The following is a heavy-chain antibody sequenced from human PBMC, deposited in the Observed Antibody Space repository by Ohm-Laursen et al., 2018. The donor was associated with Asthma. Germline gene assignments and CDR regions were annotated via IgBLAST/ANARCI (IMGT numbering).Heavy chain of an antibody. CDR3: ARDISDYYYYGMDV. V-gene: IGHV3-11*06. CDR2: TSGSSSYT. J-gene: IGHJ6*02. Sequence: SLRLSCTAPGFTFSDYYTSWIRQAPGKGLEWVSYTSGSSSYTNYADSVKGRFTISRDNAKNSLYLQMNSLRAEDTAVYYCARDISDYYYYGMDVWGQGTTVTVSS. CDR1: GFTFSDYY. D-gene: IGHD1-14*01.